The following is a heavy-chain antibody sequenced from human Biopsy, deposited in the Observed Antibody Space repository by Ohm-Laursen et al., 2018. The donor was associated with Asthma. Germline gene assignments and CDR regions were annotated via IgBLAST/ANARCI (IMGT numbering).Heavy chain of an antibody. D-gene: IGHD3-22*01. Sequence: TLSLTCTVSGASITSSAYYWGWIRQPPGKGLEWIGSMYYCETTYYSPSLKSRVTISVDTSKNQLSLKMSSVTAADTAVYFCVRHQYSSSWSTFDYWGQGALVTVSS. CDR1: GASITSSAYY. CDR2: MYYCETT. CDR3: VRHQYSSSWSTFDY. J-gene: IGHJ4*02. V-gene: IGHV4-39*01.